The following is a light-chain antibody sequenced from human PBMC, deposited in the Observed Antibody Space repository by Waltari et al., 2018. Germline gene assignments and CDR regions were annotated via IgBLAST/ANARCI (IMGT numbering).Light chain of an antibody. Sequence: EILLTHSPGTLSLSPGERATLSCRASQSVTRALAWYQQKPGQAPRLLIYGASNRATGIPDRFSGSGSGTDCSLTISRLATEDFAVYYCQHYVRLPATFGQGTKVEIK. V-gene: IGKV3-20*01. CDR2: GAS. CDR3: QHYVRLPAT. CDR1: QSVTRAL. J-gene: IGKJ1*01.